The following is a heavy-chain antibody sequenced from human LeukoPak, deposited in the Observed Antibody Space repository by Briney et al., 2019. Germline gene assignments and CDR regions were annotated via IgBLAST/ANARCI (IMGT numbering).Heavy chain of an antibody. V-gene: IGHV3-11*06. Sequence: GGSLRLSCAASGFTFSDSYMSWIRQTPGKGREGVSYISLGSSYTNTADSVKGPFTIARDNAKNSLYLQMNSLKAEDTAVYYCARGGYYASYQFDYWGQGTLVTVSS. CDR1: GFTFSDSY. CDR3: ARGGYYASYQFDY. D-gene: IGHD3-22*01. J-gene: IGHJ4*02. CDR2: ISLGSSYT.